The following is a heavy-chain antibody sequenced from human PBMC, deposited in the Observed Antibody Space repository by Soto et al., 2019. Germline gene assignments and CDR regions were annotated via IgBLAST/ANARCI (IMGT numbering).Heavy chain of an antibody. CDR3: AKVLRFLEWLLSSYGMDV. CDR2: ISGSGGST. D-gene: IGHD3-3*01. CDR1: GFTFSSYA. Sequence: GGSLRLSCAASGFTFSSYAMSWVRQAPGKGLEWVSAISGSGGSTYYADSVKGRFTISRDNSKNTLYLQMNSLRAEDTAVYYCAKVLRFLEWLLSSYGMDVWGQGTTVTVS. V-gene: IGHV3-23*01. J-gene: IGHJ6*02.